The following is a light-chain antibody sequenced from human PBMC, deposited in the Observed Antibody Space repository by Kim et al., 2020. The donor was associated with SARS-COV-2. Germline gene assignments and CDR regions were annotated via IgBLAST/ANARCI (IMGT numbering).Light chain of an antibody. J-gene: IGLJ2*01. CDR3: AVWDDSLNGVV. CDR2: RDN. CDR1: SSNIGGNT. Sequence: ELTQPPSASGTPGQRVTISCSGSSSNIGGNTVNWYQQLPGTAPKLLIYRDNQRPSGVPDRFSGSRSGTSASLASSGLQSEDEADYYCAVWDDSLNGVVFGGGTQLTVL. V-gene: IGLV1-44*01.